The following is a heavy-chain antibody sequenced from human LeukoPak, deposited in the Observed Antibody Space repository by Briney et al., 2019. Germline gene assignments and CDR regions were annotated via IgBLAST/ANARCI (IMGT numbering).Heavy chain of an antibody. CDR3: AKDIYCGGDCYSGFDL. J-gene: IGHJ2*01. CDR1: GGSISSGDYY. D-gene: IGHD2-21*02. V-gene: IGHV4-30-4*01. Sequence: SQTLSLTCTVSGGSISSGDYYWSWIRQPPGKGLEWIGYIYYSGSTYYNPSLKSRVTISVDTSKNQFSLKLSSVTAADTAVYYCAKDIYCGGDCYSGFDLWGRGTLVTVSS. CDR2: IYYSGST.